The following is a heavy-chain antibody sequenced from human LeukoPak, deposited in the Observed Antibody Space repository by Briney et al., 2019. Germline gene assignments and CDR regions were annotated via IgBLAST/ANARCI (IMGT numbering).Heavy chain of an antibody. CDR1: GDPISTYY. CDR3: ARRAINSVMFDY. Sequence: SETLSLTCTVSGDPISTYYWSWIRQPPGKGLEWIGYIHYSGSTNYNPSLRSRVTISVDTSKNQFSLKLSSATAADTAVYFCARRAINSVMFDYWGQGTLVTVSS. CDR2: IHYSGST. J-gene: IGHJ4*02. V-gene: IGHV4-59*08. D-gene: IGHD3-16*01.